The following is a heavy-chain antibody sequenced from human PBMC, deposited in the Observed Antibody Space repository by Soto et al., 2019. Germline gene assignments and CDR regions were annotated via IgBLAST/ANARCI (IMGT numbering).Heavy chain of an antibody. CDR1: GYTFTGYY. V-gene: IGHV1-2*02. Sequence: ASVKVSCKASGYTFTGYYVHWVREAPGQGLEWMGWINPETGGTSYAQKFQGRVTLSRDTSINTAYLELSRLRFEDAAVYFCARERYQVISDGMDVWGQGTTVTVSS. J-gene: IGHJ6*02. D-gene: IGHD2-2*01. CDR3: ARERYQVISDGMDV. CDR2: INPETGGT.